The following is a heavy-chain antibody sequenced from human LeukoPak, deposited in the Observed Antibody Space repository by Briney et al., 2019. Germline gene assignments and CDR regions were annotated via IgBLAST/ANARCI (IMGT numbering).Heavy chain of an antibody. Sequence: PSETLSLTCAVYGGSFSGYYWSWIRQPPGKGLEWIGEIDHSGSTNYNPSLKSRVTISVDTSKNQFSLKLSSVTAADTAVYYCARGALSSIAARSAYYFDYWGQGTLVTVSS. D-gene: IGHD6-6*01. CDR1: GGSFSGYY. V-gene: IGHV4-34*01. J-gene: IGHJ4*02. CDR2: IDHSGST. CDR3: ARGALSSIAARSAYYFDY.